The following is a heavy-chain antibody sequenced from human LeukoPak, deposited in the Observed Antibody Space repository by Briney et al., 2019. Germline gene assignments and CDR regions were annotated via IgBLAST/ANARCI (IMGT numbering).Heavy chain of an antibody. Sequence: GGSLRLSCAASGFTFSDYYMSWIRQAPGKGLEWVSAISGSGGSTYYADSVKGRFTISRDNSKNTLYLQMNSLRAEDTAVYYCAKGRGYCSGGSCQNWFDPWGQGTLVTVSS. CDR3: AKGRGYCSGGSCQNWFDP. CDR2: ISGSGGST. V-gene: IGHV3-23*01. J-gene: IGHJ5*02. D-gene: IGHD2-15*01. CDR1: GFTFSDYY.